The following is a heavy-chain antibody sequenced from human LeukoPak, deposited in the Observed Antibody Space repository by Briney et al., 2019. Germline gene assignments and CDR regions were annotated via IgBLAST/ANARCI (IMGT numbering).Heavy chain of an antibody. Sequence: SETLSLTCTVSSYSISSGYYWGWIRQPPGKGLEWIGSIYHSGNTCYNPSLKSRLTISLDTSKNQFSLKLRSVTAADTAVYYCARVNSRLAYFDYWGQGTLVTVSS. CDR1: SYSISSGYY. D-gene: IGHD6-25*01. CDR2: IYHSGNT. J-gene: IGHJ4*02. CDR3: ARVNSRLAYFDY. V-gene: IGHV4-38-2*02.